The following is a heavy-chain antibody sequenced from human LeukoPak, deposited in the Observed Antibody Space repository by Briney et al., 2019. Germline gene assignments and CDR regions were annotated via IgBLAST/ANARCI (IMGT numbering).Heavy chain of an antibody. D-gene: IGHD2-21*01. J-gene: IGHJ4*02. V-gene: IGHV3-11*01. CDR3: AKTARAYEY. CDR2: IGGSGRDI. Sequence: PGGSLRLSCVASRFTFSDSYMSWVHQTPERGLECISYIGGSGRDIKYADSVKGRFTISRDNAKNALYLQMNSLRAEDTAVYYCAKTARAYEYWGQGTQVTVSS. CDR1: RFTFSDSY.